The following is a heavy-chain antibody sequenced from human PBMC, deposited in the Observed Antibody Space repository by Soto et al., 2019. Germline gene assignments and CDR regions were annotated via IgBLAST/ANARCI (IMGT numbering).Heavy chain of an antibody. CDR1: GFTFSSYA. Sequence: GGSLRPSCAASGFTFSSYAMHWVRQAPGKGLEWVAVISYDGSNKYYADSVKGRFTISRDNSKNTLYLQMNSLRAEDTAVYYCARGDQLERPYYYYGMDVWGQGTTVTVSS. V-gene: IGHV3-30-3*01. J-gene: IGHJ6*02. D-gene: IGHD1-1*01. CDR2: ISYDGSNK. CDR3: ARGDQLERPYYYYGMDV.